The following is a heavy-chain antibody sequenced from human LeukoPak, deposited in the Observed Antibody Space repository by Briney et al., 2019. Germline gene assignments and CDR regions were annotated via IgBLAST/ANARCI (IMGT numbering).Heavy chain of an antibody. D-gene: IGHD5-18*01. Sequence: PGGSLRLSCAASGFTFSSYSMNWVRQAPGKGLEWVSYISSSSNTIYYADSVKGRFTISRDNAKNSLYLQMNSLRDEDTALYYCVTDTSMGGLFDYRGQGTLVTVSS. CDR3: VTDTSMGGLFDY. CDR1: GFTFSSYS. J-gene: IGHJ4*02. V-gene: IGHV3-48*02. CDR2: ISSSSNTI.